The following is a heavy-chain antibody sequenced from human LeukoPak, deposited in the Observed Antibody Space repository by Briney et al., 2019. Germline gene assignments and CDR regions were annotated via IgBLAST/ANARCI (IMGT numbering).Heavy chain of an antibody. J-gene: IGHJ4*02. CDR2: ISSSSIYI. Sequence: GGSLRLSCAASGFTFSSYSMNWVRQAPGKGLEWVSSISSSSIYIYYADSVKGRFTISRDNAKNSLYLQMNSLRAKDTAVYYCARDPTTYGSGSYYYYFDYWGQGTLVTVSS. D-gene: IGHD3-10*01. V-gene: IGHV3-21*01. CDR3: ARDPTTYGSGSYYYYFDY. CDR1: GFTFSSYS.